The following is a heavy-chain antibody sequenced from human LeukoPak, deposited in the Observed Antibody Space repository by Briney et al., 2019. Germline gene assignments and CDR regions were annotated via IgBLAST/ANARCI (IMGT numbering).Heavy chain of an antibody. CDR1: GFTFSTYA. V-gene: IGHV3-23*01. CDR2: ISGSGGST. J-gene: IGHJ4*02. D-gene: IGHD5-12*01. Sequence: GGSLRLSCSASGFTFSTYAMSWVRQAPGKGLEWVSAISGSGGSTYYADSVKGPFTISRDNSKNTLYLHMNRLRADDTAVYYCAKADDGYNFINLYYWGQRTLVTASS. CDR3: AKADDGYNFINLYY.